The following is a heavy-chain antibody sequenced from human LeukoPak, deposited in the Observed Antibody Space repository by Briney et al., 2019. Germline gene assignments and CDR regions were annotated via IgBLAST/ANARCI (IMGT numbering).Heavy chain of an antibody. D-gene: IGHD3-22*01. V-gene: IGHV3-66*01. CDR2: IYSGGST. CDR3: ARESREYYYDSSGYLSYYFDY. J-gene: IGHJ4*02. CDR1: RFTFSSYS. Sequence: GGSLRLSCAASRFTFSSYSMNWVRQAPGKGLEWVSVIYSGGSTYYADSVKGRFTISRDNSKNTLYLQMNSLRAEDTAVYYCARESREYYYDSSGYLSYYFDYWGQGTLVTVSS.